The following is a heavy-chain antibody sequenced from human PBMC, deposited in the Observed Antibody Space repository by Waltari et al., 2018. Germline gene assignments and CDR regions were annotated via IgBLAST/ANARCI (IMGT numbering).Heavy chain of an antibody. CDR1: GFTVSSNY. D-gene: IGHD6-6*01. V-gene: IGHV3-53*02. Sequence: EVQLVETGGGLIQPGGSLRLSCAASGFTVSSNYMSWVRQAPGKGLEWVSVIDSVGSTYYADSGKVRFTISRDNSKNTLYLQMNSLRAEDTAVYYCAREWTGSSSSPYWYFDLWGRGTLVTVSS. J-gene: IGHJ2*01. CDR3: AREWTGSSSSPYWYFDL. CDR2: IDSVGST.